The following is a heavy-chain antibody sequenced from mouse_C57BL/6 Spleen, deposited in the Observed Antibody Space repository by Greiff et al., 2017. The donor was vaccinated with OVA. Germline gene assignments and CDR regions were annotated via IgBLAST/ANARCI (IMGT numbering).Heavy chain of an antibody. D-gene: IGHD2-3*01. CDR2: IYPYNGVS. CDR3: ARAPIYDGYTIYAMDY. J-gene: IGHJ4*01. Sequence: VQLQQSGPELVKPGASVKISCKASGYSFTGYYMHWVKQSHGNILDWIGYIYPYNGVSSYNQKFKGKATLTVDKSSSTAYMALRSLTSEDSAVSYCARAPIYDGYTIYAMDYWGQGTSVTVSS. V-gene: IGHV1-31*01. CDR1: GYSFTGYY.